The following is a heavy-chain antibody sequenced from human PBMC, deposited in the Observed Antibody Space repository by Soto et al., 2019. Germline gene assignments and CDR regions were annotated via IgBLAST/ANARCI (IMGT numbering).Heavy chain of an antibody. V-gene: IGHV4-34*01. CDR3: ASTRRFLEWSTVKNWNDYPDY. D-gene: IGHD3-3*01. CDR1: GGSFSGYY. Sequence: TSETLSLTCAVYGGSFSGYYWSWIRQPPGKGLEWIGEVNHSGSTNYNPSLKSRVTISVDTSKNQFSLKLSSVTAADTAVYYCASTRRFLEWSTVKNWNDYPDYWGQGTLVTVSS. J-gene: IGHJ4*02. CDR2: VNHSGST.